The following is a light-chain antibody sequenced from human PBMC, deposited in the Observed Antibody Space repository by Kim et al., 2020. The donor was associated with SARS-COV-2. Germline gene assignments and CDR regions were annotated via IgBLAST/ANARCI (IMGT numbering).Light chain of an antibody. CDR3: KQYETYWR. Sequence: DIQMTQSPSTLSEFVGNRVTITCRASQSVDSWLAWYQQKPGKAPKLLIYQASKSASGVPSRFSGSGSGTDFTLTISNLQPDDSAIYYCKQYETYWRFGPETKVDIK. J-gene: IGKJ1*01. CDR2: QAS. CDR1: QSVDSW. V-gene: IGKV1-5*03.